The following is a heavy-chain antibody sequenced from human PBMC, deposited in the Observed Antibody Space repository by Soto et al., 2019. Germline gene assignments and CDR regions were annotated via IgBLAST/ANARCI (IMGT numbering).Heavy chain of an antibody. CDR1: GFTFSNAW. Sequence: PGGSLRLSCAASGFTFSNAWMNWVRQAPGKGLEWVGRIKSKTDGGTTDYAAPVKGRFTISRDDSKNTLYLQMNSLKTEDTAVYYCTTGSRQPKNDFGVVITYYYYYYGMDVWGQGTTVTVSS. V-gene: IGHV3-15*07. J-gene: IGHJ6*02. CDR3: TTGSRQPKNDFGVVITYYYYYYGMDV. CDR2: IKSKTDGGTT. D-gene: IGHD3-3*01.